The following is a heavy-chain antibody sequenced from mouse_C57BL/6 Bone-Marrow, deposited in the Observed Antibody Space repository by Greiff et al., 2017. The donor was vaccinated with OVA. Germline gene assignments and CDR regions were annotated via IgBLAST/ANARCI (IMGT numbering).Heavy chain of an antibody. CDR3: ASASWFAY. V-gene: IGHV1-59*01. CDR2: IDPSDSYT. CDR1: GYTFTSYW. Sequence: QVQLKQPGAELVRPGTSVKLSCKASGYTFTSYWMHWVKQRPGQGLEWIGVIDPSDSYTNYNQKFKGKATLTVDTSSSTAYMQLSSLTSEDSAVYCCASASWFAYWGQGTLVTVSA. J-gene: IGHJ3*01.